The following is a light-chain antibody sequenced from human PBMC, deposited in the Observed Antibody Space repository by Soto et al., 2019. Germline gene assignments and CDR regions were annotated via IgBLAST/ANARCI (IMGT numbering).Light chain of an antibody. V-gene: IGKV3-15*01. Sequence: EMVMTQSPATLSVTPGERATLSCRVSQSVSSNLAWYQQKPGQPPRLLIYTASTRATGIPARFSGSGSGTEFTLTITSLQSEDFAVYYCQQYNNWLPWTFGQGTKVDI. CDR3: QQYNNWLPWT. CDR1: QSVSSN. CDR2: TAS. J-gene: IGKJ1*01.